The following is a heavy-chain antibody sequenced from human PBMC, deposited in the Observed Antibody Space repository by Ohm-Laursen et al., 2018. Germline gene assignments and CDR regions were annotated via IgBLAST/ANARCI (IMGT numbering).Heavy chain of an antibody. J-gene: IGHJ4*02. CDR2: IYYSGST. CDR3: ARAVGATFDY. D-gene: IGHD1-26*01. CDR1: GGSISSYY. Sequence: GTLSLTCTVSGGSISSYYWSWIRQPPGKGLEWIGYIYYSGSTNYNPSLKSRVTISVDTSKNQFSLKLSSVTAADTAVYYCARAVGATFDYWGQGTLVTVSS. V-gene: IGHV4-59*01.